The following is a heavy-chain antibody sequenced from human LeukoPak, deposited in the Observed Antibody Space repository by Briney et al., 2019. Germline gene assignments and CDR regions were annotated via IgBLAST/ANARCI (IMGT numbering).Heavy chain of an antibody. Sequence: PSETLSLACTVSGASMSSGSYYWSWIRQPAGKGLEWIGRIYTSGSTNYNPSLRSRVTMSVDRLKNQFSLKLTSVTAADTAVYYCARVGAYYYDSSGKDDAFDICGQGTMVTVSS. CDR2: IYTSGST. J-gene: IGHJ3*02. CDR3: ARVGAYYYDSSGKDDAFDI. D-gene: IGHD3-22*01. CDR1: GASMSSGSYY. V-gene: IGHV4-61*02.